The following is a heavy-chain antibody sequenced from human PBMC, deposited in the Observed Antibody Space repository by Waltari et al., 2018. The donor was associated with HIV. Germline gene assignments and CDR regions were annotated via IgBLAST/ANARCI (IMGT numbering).Heavy chain of an antibody. CDR2: ITVASVQT. Sequence: QVQFVQSGPEVKKPGASVMVSCRASGGSFTNNAIHWMRQAPGHGLEWVGCITVASVQTRYSQMLQGRLTFTRDTSESTIFMELKSLKPEDTAVYFCAGGSDWLVNVLELWGQGTLVTVSS. J-gene: IGHJ4*02. CDR1: GGSFTNNA. V-gene: IGHV1-3*01. CDR3: AGGSDWLVNVLEL. D-gene: IGHD6-19*01.